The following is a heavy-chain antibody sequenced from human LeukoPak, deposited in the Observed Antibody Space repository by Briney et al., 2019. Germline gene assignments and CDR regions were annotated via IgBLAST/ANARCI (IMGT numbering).Heavy chain of an antibody. Sequence: SETLSLTCTVSGYSISSGYYWGWIRQPPGKGLEWIGSIYHSGSTYYNPSLKSRVTISVDTSKNQFSLKLSSVTAADTAVYYCARSGWYPYYFDYWGQGTLVTVSS. D-gene: IGHD6-19*01. CDR3: ARSGWYPYYFDY. V-gene: IGHV4-38-2*02. CDR1: GYSISSGYY. CDR2: IYHSGST. J-gene: IGHJ4*02.